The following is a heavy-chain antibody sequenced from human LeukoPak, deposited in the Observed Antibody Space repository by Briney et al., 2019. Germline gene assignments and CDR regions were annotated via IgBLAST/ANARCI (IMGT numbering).Heavy chain of an antibody. D-gene: IGHD2-2*01. Sequence: PGGSPRLSCAASGFTFSSYSMNWVRQAPGKGLEWVSSISSSSSYIYYADSVKGRFTISRDNAKNSLYLQMNSLRAEDTAVYYCAREGTHIVVVPAAMHYYYYMDVWGKGTTVTVSS. CDR2: ISSSSSYI. CDR3: AREGTHIVVVPAAMHYYYYMDV. CDR1: GFTFSSYS. V-gene: IGHV3-21*01. J-gene: IGHJ6*03.